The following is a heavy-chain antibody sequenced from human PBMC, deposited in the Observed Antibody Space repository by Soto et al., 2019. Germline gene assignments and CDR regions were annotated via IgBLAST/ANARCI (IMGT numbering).Heavy chain of an antibody. CDR1: GFTFSSYG. Sequence: GGSLRLSCAASGFTFSSYGMHWVRQAPGKGLEWVAVISYDGSNKYYADSVKGRFTISRDNSKNTLYLQMNSLRAEDTAVYYCAKADIVVVIAGNFDYWGQGTLVTVSS. V-gene: IGHV3-30*18. CDR2: ISYDGSNK. CDR3: AKADIVVVIAGNFDY. D-gene: IGHD2-21*01. J-gene: IGHJ4*02.